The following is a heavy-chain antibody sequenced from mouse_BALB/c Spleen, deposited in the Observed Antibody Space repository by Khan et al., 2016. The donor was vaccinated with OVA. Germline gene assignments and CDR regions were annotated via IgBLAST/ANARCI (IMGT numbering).Heavy chain of an antibody. CDR1: GFTFSTYA. V-gene: IGHV5-9-1*01. Sequence: EVMLVESGGGLVKPGGSLKLSCAASGFTFSTYAMSWVRQTPEKRLEWVATINSDGDYTYYLDSVKGRFPISRDNAKNTLYLQRTRLRSEDTARYYCARSPYGNFAYWGQGTLVTVSA. J-gene: IGHJ3*01. D-gene: IGHD2-1*01. CDR3: ARSPYGNFAY. CDR2: INSDGDYT.